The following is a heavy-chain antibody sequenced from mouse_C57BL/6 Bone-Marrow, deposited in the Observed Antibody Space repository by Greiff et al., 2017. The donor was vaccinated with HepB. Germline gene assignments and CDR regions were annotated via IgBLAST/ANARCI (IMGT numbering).Heavy chain of an antibody. CDR1: GYTFTSYW. CDR2: IDPNSGGT. Sequence: QVQLQQPGAELVKPGASVKLSCKASGYTFTSYWMHWVKQRPGPGLEWIGRIDPNSGGTKYNEKFKSKATLTVDKPSSTAYMQLSSLTSEDSAVYYCARGCYDYDVYYFDYWGQGTTLTVSS. CDR3: ARGCYDYDVYYFDY. D-gene: IGHD2-4*01. V-gene: IGHV1-72*01. J-gene: IGHJ2*01.